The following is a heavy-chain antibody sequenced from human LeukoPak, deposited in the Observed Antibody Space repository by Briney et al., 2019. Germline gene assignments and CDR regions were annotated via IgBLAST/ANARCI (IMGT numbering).Heavy chain of an antibody. CDR1: GYTFTGYY. J-gene: IGHJ4*02. CDR2: ISAYKGDT. Sequence: ASVKVSCKASGYTFTGYYMHWVRQAPGQGLEWMGWISAYKGDTNYAQKLQGRVTMTTDTSTSTAYMDLRSLTSDDTAVYYCARGGYYGSGSFPDYWGQGTLVTVSS. V-gene: IGHV1-18*04. CDR3: ARGGYYGSGSFPDY. D-gene: IGHD3-10*01.